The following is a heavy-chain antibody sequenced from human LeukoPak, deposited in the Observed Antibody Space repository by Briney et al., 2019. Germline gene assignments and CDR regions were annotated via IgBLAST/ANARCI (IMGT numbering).Heavy chain of an antibody. CDR2: ISSSGSTI. CDR1: GFTLSNAW. Sequence: GGSLRLSSAASGFTLSNAWMNWVRQAPGKGLEWVSYISSSGSTIYYADSVKGRFTISRDNAKNSLYLQMNSLRAEDTAVYYCARLREWLFHLEAPDAFDIWGQGTMVTVSS. J-gene: IGHJ3*02. CDR3: ARLREWLFHLEAPDAFDI. D-gene: IGHD3-3*01. V-gene: IGHV3-11*01.